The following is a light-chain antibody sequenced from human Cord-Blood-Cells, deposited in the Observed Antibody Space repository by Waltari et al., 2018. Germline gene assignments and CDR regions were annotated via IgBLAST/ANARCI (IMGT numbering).Light chain of an antibody. J-gene: IGLJ2*01. CDR3: CSYAGSSTVV. CDR2: EVS. Sequence: QSALTQPASVSGSSPGQSITISCTGTSSAVGSYILVSWYQQHPGKAPKLMIYEVSKRPSGVSNRFSGSKSGNTASLTISGLQAEDEADYYCCSYAGSSTVVFGGGTKLTVL. V-gene: IGLV2-23*02. CDR1: SSAVGSYIL.